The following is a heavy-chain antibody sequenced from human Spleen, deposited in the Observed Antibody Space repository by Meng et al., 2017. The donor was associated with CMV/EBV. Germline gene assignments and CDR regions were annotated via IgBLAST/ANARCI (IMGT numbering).Heavy chain of an antibody. CDR1: GFTFSNYV. D-gene: IGHD6-19*01. CDR2: VSDSGGTT. J-gene: IGHJ4*02. Sequence: GESLKISCAASGFTFSNYVTHWVRQAPGKGLEWVSGVSDSGGTTYYADSVRGRFTISRDNSKSTLYLQMNSLRAEDTAVYYCAKDWTPRGSGWRIDSWGQGTLVTVSS. V-gene: IGHV3-23*01. CDR3: AKDWTPRGSGWRIDS.